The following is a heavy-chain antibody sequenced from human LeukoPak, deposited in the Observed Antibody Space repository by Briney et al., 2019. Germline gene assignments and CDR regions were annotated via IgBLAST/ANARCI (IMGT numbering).Heavy chain of an antibody. CDR2: IIPIFGTA. J-gene: IGHJ4*02. CDR1: GYTFTSYG. CDR3: AGFQGGYSYGYYSY. V-gene: IGHV1-69*13. Sequence: ASVKVSCKASGYTFTSYGISWVRQAPGQGLEWMGGIIPIFGTANYAQKFQGRVTITADESTSTAYMELSSLRSEDTAVYYCAGFQGGYSYGYYSYWGQGTLVTVSS. D-gene: IGHD5-18*01.